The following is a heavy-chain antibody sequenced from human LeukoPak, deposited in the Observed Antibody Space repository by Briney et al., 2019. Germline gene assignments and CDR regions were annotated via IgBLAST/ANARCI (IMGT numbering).Heavy chain of an antibody. D-gene: IGHD1-26*01. V-gene: IGHV4-39*01. CDR3: ARNESVLGTTGLNDFFDD. Sequence: PSETLSLTCTVSGGSISSSSYYWGWIRQSPGKGLEWIGSVYYSGSTYYNPSLKSRVSISVDTSKNQFHVRLTSVTAADTAVYYCARNESVLGTTGLNDFFDDWGQGTLVTVSS. CDR1: GGSISSSSYY. CDR2: VYYSGST. J-gene: IGHJ4*02.